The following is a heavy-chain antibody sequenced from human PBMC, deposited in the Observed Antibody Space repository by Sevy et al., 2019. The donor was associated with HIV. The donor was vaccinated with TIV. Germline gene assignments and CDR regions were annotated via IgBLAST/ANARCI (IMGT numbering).Heavy chain of an antibody. CDR2: IRSKAYGGTT. CDR3: TRGLTTVGTPGYFQH. Sequence: GGSLRLSCTASGFTFGDYAMSWFRQAPGKGLEWVGFIRSKAYGGTTEYAASVKGRFTSSRDDSKSIAYLQMKSLKTEDTAVYYCTRGLTTVGTPGYFQHWGQGTLVTVSS. V-gene: IGHV3-49*03. D-gene: IGHD4-17*01. J-gene: IGHJ1*01. CDR1: GFTFGDYA.